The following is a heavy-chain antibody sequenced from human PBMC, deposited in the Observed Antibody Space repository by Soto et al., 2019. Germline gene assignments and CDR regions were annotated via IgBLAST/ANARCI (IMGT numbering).Heavy chain of an antibody. CDR2: IYPDDSDT. J-gene: IGHJ6*02. Sequence: GESLKISCKGSGYSFSKYWIGWVRQMPGKDLEWMAIIYPDDSDTRYSPSFQGQVTISADKSISTAYLQWSSLKASDTAMYYCARQPYYDILTGYYGPYYYGMDVWGQGTTVTVSS. V-gene: IGHV5-51*01. D-gene: IGHD3-9*01. CDR1: GYSFSKYW. CDR3: ARQPYYDILTGYYGPYYYGMDV.